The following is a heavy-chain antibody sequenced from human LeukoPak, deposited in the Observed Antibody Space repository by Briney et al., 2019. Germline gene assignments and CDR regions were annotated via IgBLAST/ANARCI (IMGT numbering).Heavy chain of an antibody. D-gene: IGHD6-13*01. V-gene: IGHV4-30-2*01. Sequence: SETLSLTCSVSGGPISSGGYYWSWIRQPPGKGLEWIGYIYHSGSIYHSGSTYYNPSLKSRVTISVDRSKNQFSLKLSSVTAADTAVYYCARDPSSLGWFDPWGQGTLLTVSS. CDR3: ARDPSSLGWFDP. J-gene: IGHJ5*02. CDR2: IYHSGSIYHSGST. CDR1: GGPISSGGYY.